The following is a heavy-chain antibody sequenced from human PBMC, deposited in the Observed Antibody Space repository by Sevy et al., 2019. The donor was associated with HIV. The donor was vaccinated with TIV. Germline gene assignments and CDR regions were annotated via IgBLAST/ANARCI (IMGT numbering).Heavy chain of an antibody. CDR2: ISNSSSII. J-gene: IGHJ4*02. V-gene: IGHV3-48*01. D-gene: IGHD5-12*01. CDR3: ARELVATIHFLLDY. CDR1: GFTFSSYS. Sequence: GGSLRLSCAASGFTFSSYSMNWVRQAPGKGLEWVSYISNSSSIIYYADSVKGGFTISSDNAKNSLYLKMNSLRAEDTAVYYCARELVATIHFLLDYWGQGTLVTVSS.